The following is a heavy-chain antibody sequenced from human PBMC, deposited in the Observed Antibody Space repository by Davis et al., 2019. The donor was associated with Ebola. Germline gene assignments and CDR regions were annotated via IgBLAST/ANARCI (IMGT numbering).Heavy chain of an antibody. J-gene: IGHJ5*02. D-gene: IGHD1-1*01. V-gene: IGHV3-23*01. Sequence: GESLKISCAASGFTFSTYGMNWVRQSPGKGLEWVSVISATGGSTYYADSVKGRFTISRDNSKNTLYMEMNSLRAEDTALYYCAKSAGTPGWFGPWGQGTLVTVSS. CDR1: GFTFSTYG. CDR2: ISATGGST. CDR3: AKSAGTPGWFGP.